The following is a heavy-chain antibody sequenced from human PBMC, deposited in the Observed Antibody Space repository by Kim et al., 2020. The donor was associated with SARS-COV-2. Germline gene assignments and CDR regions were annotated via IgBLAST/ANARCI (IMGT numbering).Heavy chain of an antibody. J-gene: IGHJ4*02. CDR2: IYHSGST. D-gene: IGHD1-26*01. CDR3: ARHRVGATPSFDH. V-gene: IGHV4-59*08. CDR1: GDSISSYF. Sequence: SGTLSLTCTVSGDSISSYFWSWIRQPPGKGLEWIGYIYHSGSTSYNPSLKSRVTISIDTSINQFSLRLSSVTAADTAVYYCARHRVGATPSFDHWGQGT.